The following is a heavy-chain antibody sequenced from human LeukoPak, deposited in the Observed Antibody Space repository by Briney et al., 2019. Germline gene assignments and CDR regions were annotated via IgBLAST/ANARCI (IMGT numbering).Heavy chain of an antibody. J-gene: IGHJ5*02. D-gene: IGHD3-10*01. CDR1: GFTFSKFW. V-gene: IGHV3-74*01. CDR2: INSDGSST. CDR3: ARAPLWFGVNWFDP. Sequence: PGGSLRLSCAASGFTFSKFWMTWVRQAPGKGLVWVSRINSDGSSTSYADSVKGRFTISRDNAKNTLYLQMNSLRAEDTAVYYCARAPLWFGVNWFDPWGQGTLVTVSS.